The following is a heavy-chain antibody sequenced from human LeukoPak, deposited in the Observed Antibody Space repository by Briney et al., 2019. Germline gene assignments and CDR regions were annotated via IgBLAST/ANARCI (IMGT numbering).Heavy chain of an antibody. Sequence: ASVRVSCKASGYTFTVYYMHWVRQTPGQGLEWMGWINPNSGGTNYAQKFQGRVTMTRDTSISTAYMELSRLRSDDTAVYYCARGLYDSSGYYGVDYWGQGTLVAVSS. CDR1: GYTFTVYY. D-gene: IGHD3-22*01. CDR2: INPNSGGT. CDR3: ARGLYDSSGYYGVDY. J-gene: IGHJ4*02. V-gene: IGHV1-2*02.